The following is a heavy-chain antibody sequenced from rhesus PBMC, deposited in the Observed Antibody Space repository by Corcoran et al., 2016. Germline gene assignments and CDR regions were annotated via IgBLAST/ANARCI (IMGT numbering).Heavy chain of an antibody. D-gene: IGHD6-25*01. CDR2: IYGSGSST. J-gene: IGHJ4*01. CDR3: ARGIRRQLERFDY. CDR1: GGSLSSSY. Sequence: QLQLQESGPGLVQPSETLSVTCAVSGGSLSSSYWSWLRPAPGKGLEWIGYIYGSGSSTNYNPSLKSRVTLSVDTSKNQLSLKLSSVTAADTAVYYCARGIRRQLERFDYWGQGVLVTVSS. V-gene: IGHV4-169*01.